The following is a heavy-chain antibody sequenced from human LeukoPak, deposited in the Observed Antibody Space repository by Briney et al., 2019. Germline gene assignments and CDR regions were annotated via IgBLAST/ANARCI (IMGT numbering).Heavy chain of an antibody. CDR1: GFTFDFYS. D-gene: IGHD1-26*01. CDR3: ARTGRDSGSYNNFDY. J-gene: IGHJ4*02. V-gene: IGHV3-21*01. CDR2: ISSSSSFI. Sequence: GGSLRLSCAASGFTFDFYSMDWVRQAPGKGLEWVSSISSSSSFIYYADSVKGRFTVYRDNAENPVYLQMNSLRAEDTAVYYCARTGRDSGSYNNFDYWGQGTLVTVSS.